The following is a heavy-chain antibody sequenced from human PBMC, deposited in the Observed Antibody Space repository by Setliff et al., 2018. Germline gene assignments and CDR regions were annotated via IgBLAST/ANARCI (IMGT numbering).Heavy chain of an antibody. CDR3: ARATYSTGWYGGGGAYYYMDV. Sequence: SETLSLTCTVSGGSIGTSYWGWIRQPPGKGLEWIGHIYYTGSTSYSPSLKSRVTISLDTSRKEFSLSLSSVTAADTAVYYCARATYSTGWYGGGGAYYYMDVWGKGPRSPSP. CDR2: IYYTGST. J-gene: IGHJ6*03. CDR1: GGSIGTSY. D-gene: IGHD6-19*01. V-gene: IGHV4-59*08.